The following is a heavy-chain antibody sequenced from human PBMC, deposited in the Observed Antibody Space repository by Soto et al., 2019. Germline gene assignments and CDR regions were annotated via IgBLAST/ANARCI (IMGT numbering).Heavy chain of an antibody. D-gene: IGHD3-9*01. CDR3: AIHLYYDISPGYLRPYHYYGMDV. J-gene: IGHJ6*02. CDR2: LYYSDYT. CDR1: GGSISRNNNY. V-gene: IGHV4-39*01. Sequence: PSETLSLTCSVSGGSISRNNNYWGWIRQPPGKGLEWIGSLYYSDYTDSNTSLRSRVTISVDTSKNQFSLKLTSVTAADTAVYYCAIHLYYDISPGYLRPYHYYGMDVWGQGTTVTVSS.